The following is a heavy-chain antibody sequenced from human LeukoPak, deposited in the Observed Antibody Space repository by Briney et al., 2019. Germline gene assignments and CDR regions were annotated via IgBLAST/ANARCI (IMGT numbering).Heavy chain of an antibody. CDR1: GYSISSGYY. J-gene: IGHJ5*02. D-gene: IGHD4-17*01. CDR2: IYHSGST. CDR3: AMVGYGDYDWFDP. Sequence: SETLSPTCAVSGYSISSGYYWGWIRQPPGKGLEWIGSIYHSGSTYYNPSLKSRLTISVDTSKNQLSLKLRSVTAADTAVYYCAMVGYGDYDWFDPWGQGTLVTVSS. V-gene: IGHV4-38-2*01.